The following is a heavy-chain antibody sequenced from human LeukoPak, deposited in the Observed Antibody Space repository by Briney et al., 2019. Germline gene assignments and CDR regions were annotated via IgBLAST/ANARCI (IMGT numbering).Heavy chain of an antibody. Sequence: GGSLRLSCAASGFTFSSYAMSWVRQAPGKGLEWVSAISGSGGSTYYADSVKGRFTISRDNSKNTLYLQMNSLRAEDTAVYYCAKGGYCSGGSCYYAFDIWGQGTMVTVSS. CDR3: AKGGYCSGGSCYYAFDI. J-gene: IGHJ3*02. CDR1: GFTFSSYA. D-gene: IGHD2-15*01. CDR2: ISGSGGST. V-gene: IGHV3-23*01.